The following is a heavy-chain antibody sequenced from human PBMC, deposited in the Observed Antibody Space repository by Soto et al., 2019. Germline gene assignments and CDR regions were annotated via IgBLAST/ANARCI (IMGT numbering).Heavy chain of an antibody. CDR2: SIPIYGTA. J-gene: IGHJ6*02. CDR1: GGTFNNYP. CDR3: ARGRGYSGDDHYYYFDMDV. D-gene: IGHD5-12*01. Sequence: QVQLEQSGAEVRKPGSSVKVSCKASGGTFNNYPITWVRQAPGQGLEWMGSSIPIYGTANYAQMFQGRVTLTVDESTSTDYMDLRSLTSEDTAVYYCARGRGYSGDDHYYYFDMDVWGQGTTVTVSS. V-gene: IGHV1-69*18.